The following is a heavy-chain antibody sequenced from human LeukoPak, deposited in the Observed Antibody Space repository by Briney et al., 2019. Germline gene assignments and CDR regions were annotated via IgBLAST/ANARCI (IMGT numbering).Heavy chain of an antibody. J-gene: IGHJ2*01. CDR1: GFTFSSYA. V-gene: IGHV3-23*01. D-gene: IGHD3-9*01. CDR3: ARSILTGTTGFWYFDL. Sequence: GGSLRLSCAASGFTFSSYAMSWVRQAPGKGLEWVSAISGSGGSTYYADSVKGRFTISRDNSKNTLYLQMSSLRAEDTAVYYCARSILTGTTGFWYFDLWGRGTLVTVSS. CDR2: ISGSGGST.